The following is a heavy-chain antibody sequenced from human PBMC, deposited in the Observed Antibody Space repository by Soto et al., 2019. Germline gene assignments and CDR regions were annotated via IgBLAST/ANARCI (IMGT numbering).Heavy chain of an antibody. Sequence: PSETLSLTCTVSGGSISSYYWSWIRQPPGKGLEWIGYIYYSGSTNYNPSLKSRVTISVDTSKNQFSLKLSSVTAADTAVYYCARVRSNYYGSGYYFDYWGQGTLVTVSS. D-gene: IGHD3-10*01. V-gene: IGHV4-59*01. CDR1: GGSISSYY. CDR3: ARVRSNYYGSGYYFDY. J-gene: IGHJ4*02. CDR2: IYYSGST.